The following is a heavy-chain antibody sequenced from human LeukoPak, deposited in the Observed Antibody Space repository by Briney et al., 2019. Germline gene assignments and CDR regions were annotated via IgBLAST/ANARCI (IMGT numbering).Heavy chain of an antibody. Sequence: SETLSLTCTVSGGSISSSNYYWGWIRQPPGKGLEWIGYIYYSGSTNYNPSLKSRVTISVDTSKNQFSLKLTSVTTADTAVYYCARSERSSHCFDSWGQGTLVTVSS. CDR3: ARSERSSHCFDS. D-gene: IGHD2-2*01. V-gene: IGHV4-61*05. J-gene: IGHJ4*02. CDR2: IYYSGST. CDR1: GGSISSSNYY.